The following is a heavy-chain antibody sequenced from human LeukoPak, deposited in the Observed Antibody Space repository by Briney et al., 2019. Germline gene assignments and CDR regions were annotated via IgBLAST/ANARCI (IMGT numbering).Heavy chain of an antibody. J-gene: IGHJ6*02. D-gene: IGHD3-22*01. Sequence: PSETLSLTCTVSGGSISSYYWSWIRQPAGKGLEWIGRIYTSGSINYNPSLKSRVTMSVDTSKNQFSLKLSSVTAADTAVYYCARGDYDSDYYYYYGMDVWGQGTTVTVSS. CDR2: IYTSGSI. CDR3: ARGDYDSDYYYYYGMDV. CDR1: GGSISSYY. V-gene: IGHV4-4*07.